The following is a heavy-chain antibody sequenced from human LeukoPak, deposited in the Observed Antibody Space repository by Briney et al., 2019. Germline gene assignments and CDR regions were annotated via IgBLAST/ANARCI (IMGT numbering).Heavy chain of an antibody. D-gene: IGHD3-3*01. V-gene: IGHV1-18*01. Sequence: ASVKVSCKASGGTFSSYGISWVRQAPGQGLEWMGWISAYNGNTNYAQKLQGRVTMTTDTSTSTAYMELRSLRSDDTAVYYCARDHYDFWSGYPVSFDPWGQGTLVTVSS. CDR3: ARDHYDFWSGYPVSFDP. J-gene: IGHJ5*02. CDR1: GGTFSSYG. CDR2: ISAYNGNT.